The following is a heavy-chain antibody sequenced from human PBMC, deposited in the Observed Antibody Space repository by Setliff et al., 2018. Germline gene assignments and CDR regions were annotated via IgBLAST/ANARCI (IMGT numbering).Heavy chain of an antibody. Sequence: RASVKVSCKASGYTFTSYDINWVRQATGQGLEWMGWMNPNSGNTGYAQKFQGRVTMTRNTSISTAYMDLSSLRFEDTAVYYCARAQSWSGGPYYFDNWGQGTLGTVS. CDR2: MNPNSGNT. J-gene: IGHJ4*02. D-gene: IGHD3-3*01. CDR1: GYTFTSYD. CDR3: ARAQSWSGGPYYFDN. V-gene: IGHV1-8*02.